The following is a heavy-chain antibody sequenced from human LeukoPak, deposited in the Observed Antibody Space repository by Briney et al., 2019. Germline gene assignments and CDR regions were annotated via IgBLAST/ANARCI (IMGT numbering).Heavy chain of an antibody. D-gene: IGHD3-10*01. CDR1: GFTFSSYE. CDR3: ARAPAWELWFGELFA. Sequence: GGSLRLSCAASGFTFSSYEMNWVRQAPGKGLEWVSYISSSGSTIYYADSVKGRFTISRDNAKNSLYLQMNSLRAEDTAVYYCARAPAWELWFGELFAWGQGTLVTVSS. J-gene: IGHJ5*02. V-gene: IGHV3-48*03. CDR2: ISSSGSTI.